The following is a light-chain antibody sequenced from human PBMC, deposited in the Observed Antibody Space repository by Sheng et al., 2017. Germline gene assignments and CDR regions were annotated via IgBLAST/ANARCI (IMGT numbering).Light chain of an antibody. CDR3: QQTYSFPYT. Sequence: DIQMTQSPSSLSASVGDRVTITCRASQNIRSYLNWYQQKPGNAPKLLIFAASTLQTGVPSRFSGSGSGTDFTLTIGSLQPEDLATFFCQQTYSFPYTFGQGTKLDIE. CDR2: AAS. V-gene: IGKV1-39*01. CDR1: QNIRSY. J-gene: IGKJ2*01.